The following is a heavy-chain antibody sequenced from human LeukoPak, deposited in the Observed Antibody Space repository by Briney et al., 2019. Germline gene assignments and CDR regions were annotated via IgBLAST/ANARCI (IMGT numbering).Heavy chain of an antibody. V-gene: IGHV3-9*01. Sequence: GGSLRLSCAASGFTFDDYAMHWVRQAPGKGLEWVSGISWNSGSIGYADSVKGRFTISRDNAKNSLYLQINSLRAEDTALYYCAKGDSSSWWFDYWGQGTLVTVSS. CDR1: GFTFDDYA. D-gene: IGHD6-13*01. CDR2: ISWNSGSI. J-gene: IGHJ4*02. CDR3: AKGDSSSWWFDY.